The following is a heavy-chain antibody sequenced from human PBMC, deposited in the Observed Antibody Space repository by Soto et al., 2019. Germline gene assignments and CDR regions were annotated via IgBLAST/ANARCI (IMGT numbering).Heavy chain of an antibody. Sequence: SETLSLTCTVSGGSISSGGYSWSWIRQPPGKGLEWIGYIYHSGSTYYNPSLKSRVTMSVDRSKNQFSLKLSSVTAADTAVYYCARRMSGSYSDYWGQGTLVTVSS. V-gene: IGHV4-30-2*01. CDR3: ARRMSGSYSDY. CDR2: IYHSGST. CDR1: GGSISSGGYS. J-gene: IGHJ4*02. D-gene: IGHD1-26*01.